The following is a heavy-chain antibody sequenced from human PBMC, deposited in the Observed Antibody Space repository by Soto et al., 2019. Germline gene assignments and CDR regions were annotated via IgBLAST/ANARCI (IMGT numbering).Heavy chain of an antibody. CDR3: ARSGGGQKLHQPKYYSDMDA. J-gene: IGHJ6*02. D-gene: IGHD1-26*01. CDR1: GYSFTSYW. V-gene: IGHV5-51*01. CDR2: IYPGDSDT. Sequence: GVSRKISCKGSGYSFTSYWIGWVRQMPGKGLELMGIIYPGDSDTRYSPSFQGQVTISADKSISTAYLQWSSLKASDTAMYYCARSGGGQKLHQPKYYSDMDAWCQETTVTISS.